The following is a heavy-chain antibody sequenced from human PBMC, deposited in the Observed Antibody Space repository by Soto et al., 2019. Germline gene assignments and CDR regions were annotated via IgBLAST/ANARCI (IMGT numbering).Heavy chain of an antibody. CDR1: GGSISSSSYY. D-gene: IGHD1-26*01. CDR3: SRPSRSGSPEYYFDY. CDR2: IYYSGST. V-gene: IGHV4-39*01. Sequence: QLQLQESGPGLVKPSETLSLTCTVSGGSISSSSYYWGWIRQPPGMVMEWIGSIYYSGSTYYNPYLKSRVTISVDTSKNQFSLQLSSVTAADTALYYCSRPSRSGSPEYYFDYWGQGTLVTFAS. J-gene: IGHJ4*02.